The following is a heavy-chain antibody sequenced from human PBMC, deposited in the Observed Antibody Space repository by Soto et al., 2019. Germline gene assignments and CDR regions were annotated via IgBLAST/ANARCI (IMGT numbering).Heavy chain of an antibody. CDR2: ISYDGSNK. Sequence: SLRLSCAASGFTFSSYGMHWVRQAPGKGLEWVAVISYDGSNKYYADSVKGRFTISRDNSKNTLYLQMNSLRAEDTAVYYCAKDSVRYSSSFLFDYWGQGTLVTVSS. CDR3: AKDSVRYSSSFLFDY. D-gene: IGHD6-6*01. V-gene: IGHV3-30*18. J-gene: IGHJ4*02. CDR1: GFTFSSYG.